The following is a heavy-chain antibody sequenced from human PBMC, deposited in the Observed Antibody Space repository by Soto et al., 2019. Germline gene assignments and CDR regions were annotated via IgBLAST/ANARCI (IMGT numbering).Heavy chain of an antibody. J-gene: IGHJ4*02. D-gene: IGHD4-17*01. CDR2: IIPIFGTA. CDR1: GGTFSSYA. CDR3: ARGGEIATVTTFLDY. V-gene: IGHV1-69*12. Sequence: QVQLVQSGAEVKKPGSSVKVSCKASGGTFSSYAISWVRQAPGQGLEWMGGIIPIFGTANYAQKFQGRVTITADESTSTDYMELSSLRSADTAVYYCARGGEIATVTTFLDYWGQGTLVTVSS.